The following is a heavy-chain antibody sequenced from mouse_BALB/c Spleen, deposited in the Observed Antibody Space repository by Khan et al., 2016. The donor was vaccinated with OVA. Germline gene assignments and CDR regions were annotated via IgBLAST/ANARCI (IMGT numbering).Heavy chain of an antibody. Sequence: QVQLKESGPGLVAPSQGLSITCTVSGFSLTNYGVNWVRQPPGKGLEWLGVIWGDGSTNYHSALKSRLIISKDNSKSQVFLKVNSLQTDDTATYYCAKFTPHYYSMDYWGQGTSVTVSA. D-gene: IGHD1-1*01. V-gene: IGHV2-3*01. J-gene: IGHJ4*01. CDR2: IWGDGST. CDR3: AKFTPHYYSMDY. CDR1: GFSLTNYG.